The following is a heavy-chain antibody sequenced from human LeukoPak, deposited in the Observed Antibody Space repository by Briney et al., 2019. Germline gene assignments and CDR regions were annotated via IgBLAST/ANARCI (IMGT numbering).Heavy chain of an antibody. Sequence: GSLRLSCAASGFTFSSYSMNWVRQAPGKGLEWVSYLSSSSSTIYYADSVKGRFTISRDIAKNSLYLQMNSLRAEDTAVYYCARDANHYYDSSGYCDYWGQGTLVTVSS. J-gene: IGHJ4*02. V-gene: IGHV3-48*01. D-gene: IGHD3-22*01. CDR3: ARDANHYYDSSGYCDY. CDR2: LSSSSSTI. CDR1: GFTFSSYS.